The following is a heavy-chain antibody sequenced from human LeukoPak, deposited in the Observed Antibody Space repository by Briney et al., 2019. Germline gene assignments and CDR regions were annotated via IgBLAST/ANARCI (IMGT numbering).Heavy chain of an antibody. Sequence: GGSLRLSCAASGFTFSSYGMHWVRQAPGKGLEWVAVIWYDGSNKYYADSVKGRFTISRDNSKNTLYLQMNSLRAEDTAVYYCARDRGYYDSSGYYQDYWGQGTLVTVSS. V-gene: IGHV3-33*01. CDR2: IWYDGSNK. CDR1: GFTFSSYG. D-gene: IGHD3-22*01. CDR3: ARDRGYYDSSGYYQDY. J-gene: IGHJ4*02.